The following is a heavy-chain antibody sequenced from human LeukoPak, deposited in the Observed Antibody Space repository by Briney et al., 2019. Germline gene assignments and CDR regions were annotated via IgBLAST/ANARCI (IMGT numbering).Heavy chain of an antibody. CDR2: IYPGDSST. D-gene: IGHD6-6*01. V-gene: IGHV5-51*01. CDR3: ARPKYSSSLAFDY. J-gene: IGHJ4*02. CDR1: GNTFSNSL. Sequence: GESLKISCKDSGNTFSNSLIVWVRHMPGKGLEWMGIIYPGDSSTKYSPSFKGQVTISADKSISTASLQWSSLKASDTAIYYCARPKYSSSLAFDYWGQGTPVTVSS.